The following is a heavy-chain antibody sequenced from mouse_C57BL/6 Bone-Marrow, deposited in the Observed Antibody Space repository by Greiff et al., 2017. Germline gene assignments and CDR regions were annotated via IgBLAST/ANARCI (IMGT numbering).Heavy chain of an antibody. CDR1: GYTFTSYW. J-gene: IGHJ1*03. CDR3: ARGDYYGSTWYVDV. V-gene: IGHV1-64*01. Sequence: QVQLQQPGAELVKPGASVKLSCKASGYTFTSYWMHWVKQRPGQGLEWIGMIHPNSGSTNYNEKFKSKATLTVDKSSSTAYMQLSSRTSEDSAVYYCARGDYYGSTWYVDVWGTGTTVTVSA. CDR2: IHPNSGST. D-gene: IGHD1-1*01.